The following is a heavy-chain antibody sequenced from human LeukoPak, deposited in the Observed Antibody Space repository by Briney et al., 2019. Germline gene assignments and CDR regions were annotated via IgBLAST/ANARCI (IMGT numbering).Heavy chain of an antibody. V-gene: IGHV1-69*04. CDR1: GGTFSSYA. CDR3: ARDGDIVATKSFDY. D-gene: IGHD5-12*01. J-gene: IGHJ4*02. CDR2: IIPILGIA. Sequence: SVKVSCKASGGTFSSYAISWVRQAPGQGLEWMGRIIPILGIANYAQKFQGRVTITADKSTSTAYMELSSLRSEDTAVYYCARDGDIVATKSFDYWGQGTLVTVSS.